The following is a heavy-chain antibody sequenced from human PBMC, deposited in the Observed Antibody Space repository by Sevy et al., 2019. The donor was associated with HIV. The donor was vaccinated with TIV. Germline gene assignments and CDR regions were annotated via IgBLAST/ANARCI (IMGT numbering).Heavy chain of an antibody. V-gene: IGHV4-4*07. D-gene: IGHD3-22*01. Sequence: SETLSLTCAVSGDSISSSYWSWIRQPAGKGLEWIGRIYISESTNYNPSLKSRVTMSLDTSKNQFSLRLSAVTAADTAVYYCAREFFYASNDYYTPAYYFDYWGQGTLINLSS. J-gene: IGHJ4*02. CDR3: AREFFYASNDYYTPAYYFDY. CDR2: IYISEST. CDR1: GDSISSSY.